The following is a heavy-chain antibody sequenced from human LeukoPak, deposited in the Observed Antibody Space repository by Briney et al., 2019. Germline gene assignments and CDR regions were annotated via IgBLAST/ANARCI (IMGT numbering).Heavy chain of an antibody. D-gene: IGHD7-27*01. Sequence: ASVKVSCKAFGYTXTNYGITGVRQAPGQGLEWMGWISAYNGNIDSAQKLQGRVTMTTDTSTGTAYMELRSLRSEDTAVYYCARSTLGIEFDYWGQGSLVTVSS. CDR1: GYTXTNYG. V-gene: IGHV1-18*01. CDR3: ARSTLGIEFDY. CDR2: ISAYNGNI. J-gene: IGHJ4*02.